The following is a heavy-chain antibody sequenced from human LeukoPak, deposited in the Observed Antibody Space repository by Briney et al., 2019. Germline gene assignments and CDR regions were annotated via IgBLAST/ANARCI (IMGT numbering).Heavy chain of an antibody. CDR2: INHSGST. D-gene: IGHD3-3*01. J-gene: IGHJ4*02. CDR1: GGSFSGYY. Sequence: SETLSLTCAVYGGSFSGYYWSWIRQPPGKGLEWIGEINHSGSTNYNPSLKSRVTISVDTSKNQFSLKLSSVTAADTAVYYCARRRKEWLPGYFDYWGQGTLVTVSS. V-gene: IGHV4-34*01. CDR3: ARRRKEWLPGYFDY.